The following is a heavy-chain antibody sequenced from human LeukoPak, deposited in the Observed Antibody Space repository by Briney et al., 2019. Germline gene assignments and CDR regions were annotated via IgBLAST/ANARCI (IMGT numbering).Heavy chain of an antibody. D-gene: IGHD1-7*01. V-gene: IGHV4-59*01. CDR2: IYYSGST. Sequence: SETLSLTCTVSGGSISSYYWSWIRQPPGKGLEWIGYIYYSGSTNYNPSLKSRVTISVDTSKNQFSLKLSSVTAADTAVYYCARDSRGYNWNYGPLGPPNWFDPWGQGTLVTVSS. CDR3: ARDSRGYNWNYGPLGPPNWFDP. J-gene: IGHJ5*02. CDR1: GGSISSYY.